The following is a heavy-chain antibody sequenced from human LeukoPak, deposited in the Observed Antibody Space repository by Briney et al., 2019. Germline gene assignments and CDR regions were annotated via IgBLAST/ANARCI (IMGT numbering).Heavy chain of an antibody. Sequence: GGSLRLSXAASGFTFSSYSMNWVCQAPGKGLEWVSSISSSSSYIYYADSVKGRFTISRDNAKNSLYLQMNSLRAEDTAVYYCASVSSVVVPADGLTDYWGQGTLVTVSS. V-gene: IGHV3-21*01. CDR3: ASVSSVVVPADGLTDY. J-gene: IGHJ4*02. CDR1: GFTFSSYS. CDR2: ISSSSSYI. D-gene: IGHD2-2*01.